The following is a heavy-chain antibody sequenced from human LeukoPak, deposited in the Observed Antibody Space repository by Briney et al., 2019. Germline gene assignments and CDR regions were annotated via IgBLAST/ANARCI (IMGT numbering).Heavy chain of an antibody. J-gene: IGHJ4*02. D-gene: IGHD4/OR15-4a*01. CDR3: ARRSSAHFDY. V-gene: IGHV5-51*01. CDR1: GYSFTSSW. CDR2: IHPGDSDT. Sequence: GESLKISCKGSGYSFTSSWIGWVRQMPGKGLEWMGIIHPGDSDTRYSPSFQGQVTISAGKSISTAYLHWSSLKASDTAIYYCARRSSAHFDYWGQGTLVTVSS.